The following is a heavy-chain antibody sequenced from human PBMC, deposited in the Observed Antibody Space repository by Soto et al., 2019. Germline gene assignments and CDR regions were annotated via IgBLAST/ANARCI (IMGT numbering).Heavy chain of an antibody. CDR2: IIPIFGTA. CDR3: ARDVVPAAMWDYYYGMDV. CDR1: GGTFSSYA. J-gene: IGHJ6*02. Sequence: ASVKVSCKASGGTFSSYAISWVRQAPGQGLEWMGGIIPIFGTANYAQKFQGRVTITADESTSTAYMELSSLRSEDTAVYYCARDVVPAAMWDYYYGMDVWGQGTTVTVSS. D-gene: IGHD2-2*01. V-gene: IGHV1-69*13.